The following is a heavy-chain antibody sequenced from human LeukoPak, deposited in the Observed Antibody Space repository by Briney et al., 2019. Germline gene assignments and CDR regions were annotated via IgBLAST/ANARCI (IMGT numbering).Heavy chain of an antibody. Sequence: PSETLSLTCTVSDGSLSSGGYYWSWIRQPPGKGLEWIGEIYHSGSTNYNPSLKSRVTISVDKSKNQFSLKLSSVTAADTAVYYCARNQVVPAAINTPVAFDIWGQGTMVTVSS. CDR1: DGSLSSGGYY. D-gene: IGHD2-2*01. J-gene: IGHJ3*02. CDR3: ARNQVVPAAINTPVAFDI. V-gene: IGHV4-39*07. CDR2: IYHSGST.